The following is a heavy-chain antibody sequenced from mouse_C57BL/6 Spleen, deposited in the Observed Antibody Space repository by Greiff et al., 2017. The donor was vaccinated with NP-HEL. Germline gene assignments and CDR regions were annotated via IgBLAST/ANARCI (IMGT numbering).Heavy chain of an antibody. J-gene: IGHJ4*01. V-gene: IGHV1-53*01. Sequence: QVHVKQPGTELVKPGASVKLSCKASGYTFTSYWMHWVKQRPGQGLEWIGNINPSNGGTNYNEKFKSKATLTVDKSSSTAYMQLSSLTSEDSAVYYCARSNYYYGSRGYAMDYWGQGTSVTVSS. CDR1: GYTFTSYW. CDR3: ARSNYYYGSRGYAMDY. D-gene: IGHD1-1*01. CDR2: INPSNGGT.